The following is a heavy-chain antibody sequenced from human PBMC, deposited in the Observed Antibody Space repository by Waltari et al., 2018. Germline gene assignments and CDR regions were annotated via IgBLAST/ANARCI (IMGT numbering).Heavy chain of an antibody. D-gene: IGHD6-6*01. CDR2: IIPILGIA. J-gene: IGHJ5*02. Sequence: QVQLVQSGAEVKKPGSSVKVSCTASGGTFSSYAISWVRQAPGQGLEWMGRIIPILGIANFAQKFQGRVTITADKSTSTVYMELSSLRSEDTAVYYCARTPYSSSSFDPWGQGTLVTVSS. V-gene: IGHV1-69*09. CDR1: GGTFSSYA. CDR3: ARTPYSSSSFDP.